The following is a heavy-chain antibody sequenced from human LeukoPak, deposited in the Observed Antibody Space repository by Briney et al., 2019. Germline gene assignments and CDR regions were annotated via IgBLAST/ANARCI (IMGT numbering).Heavy chain of an antibody. J-gene: IGHJ4*02. CDR3: AREGLRNVHNPLGY. D-gene: IGHD5-24*01. V-gene: IGHV4-34*01. CDR2: LKESEKT. CDR1: GGSLSGYY. Sequence: PSETLSLTCAVYGGSLSGYYWRWIRQPPGKGLEWMGELKESEKTNFSTSLKRRVNISREKIKNKSLQKVSSVTAADTAVYYCAREGLRNVHNPLGYWGQGTLVTVSS.